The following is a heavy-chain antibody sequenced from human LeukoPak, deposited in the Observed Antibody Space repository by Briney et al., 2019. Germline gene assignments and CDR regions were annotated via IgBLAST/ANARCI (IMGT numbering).Heavy chain of an antibody. CDR3: ARHEGSTGYYKY. J-gene: IGHJ4*02. D-gene: IGHD1-26*01. CDR1: GGSISSSY. V-gene: IGHV4-59*08. CDR2: IYDGGST. Sequence: PSETLSLTCTVSGGSISSSYWSWIRQPPGKGLEWIAYIYDGGSTNYNPSLKSRVTISVDTSRNHVTLTLSSVTAADTAMYYCARHEGSTGYYKYWGQGTLVTVSS.